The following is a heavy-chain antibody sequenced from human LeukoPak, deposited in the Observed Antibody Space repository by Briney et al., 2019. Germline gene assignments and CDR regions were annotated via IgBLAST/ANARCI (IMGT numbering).Heavy chain of an antibody. Sequence: GGSLRLSCSVSGFTFSNYEMNWVRQAPGKGLEWVSYITTTDRTTYYADSVKGRFTISRDNAKNSLYLQMNSLRAEDTAVYYCVTEVSGSFPTWGQGTLVTVSS. D-gene: IGHD1-26*01. CDR1: GFTFSNYE. J-gene: IGHJ4*02. CDR3: VTEVSGSFPT. V-gene: IGHV3-48*03. CDR2: ITTTDRTT.